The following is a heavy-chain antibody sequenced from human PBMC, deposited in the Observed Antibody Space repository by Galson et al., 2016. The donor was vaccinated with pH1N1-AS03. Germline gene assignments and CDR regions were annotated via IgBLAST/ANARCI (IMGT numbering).Heavy chain of an antibody. CDR3: ARDPRGPCSSATCATTYSFGMDV. D-gene: IGHD2/OR15-2a*01. CDR2: INPNNGVT. Sequence: SVKVSCKASGYIFTGFYVHWVRQAPGQGLEWMGWINPNNGVTNYAQKFQAWVTMTGDTSISTAYLELYGLKSDDTAVYYCARDPRGPCSSATCATTYSFGMDVWGQGTTLIVSS. V-gene: IGHV1-2*04. J-gene: IGHJ6*02. CDR1: GYIFTGFY.